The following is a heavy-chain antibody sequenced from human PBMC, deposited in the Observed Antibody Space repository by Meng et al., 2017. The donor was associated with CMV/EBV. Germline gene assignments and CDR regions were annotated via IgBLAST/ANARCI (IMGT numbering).Heavy chain of an antibody. CDR3: ARRVTMAGNWFDP. J-gene: IGHJ5*02. D-gene: IGHD4/OR15-4a*01. Sequence: SVKVSCKASGGTLSSYAISWVRQAPGQGLEWMGGIIPIFGTANYAQKFQGRVTITTDESTSTAYMELSSLRSEDTAVYYCARRVTMAGNWFDPWGQGTLVTVSS. CDR1: GGTLSSYA. V-gene: IGHV1-69*05. CDR2: IIPIFGTA.